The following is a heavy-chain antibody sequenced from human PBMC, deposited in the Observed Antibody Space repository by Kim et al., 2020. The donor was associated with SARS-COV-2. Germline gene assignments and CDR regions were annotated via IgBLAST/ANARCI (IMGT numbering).Heavy chain of an antibody. D-gene: IGHD2-8*01. Sequence: GGSLRLSCAASGFTFSSHFMTWVRQAPGKGLEWVSTMSGSGGEIYYADSVKGRFTISRDNSKDTLYLQMDSLRAEDTALYYCARHGVLAPCNGRWFDPWGQGTLVPVSS. J-gene: IGHJ5*02. V-gene: IGHV3-23*01. CDR3: ARHGVLAPCNGRWFDP. CDR1: GFTFSSHF. CDR2: MSGSGGEI.